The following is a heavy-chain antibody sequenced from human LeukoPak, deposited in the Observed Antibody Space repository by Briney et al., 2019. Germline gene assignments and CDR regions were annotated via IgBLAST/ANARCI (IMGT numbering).Heavy chain of an antibody. CDR3: ARSNARWAYFDY. CDR1: GGTISSYY. Sequence: SETLSLTRTVSGGTISSYYWSWIRQPPGKGLEWIGYIYYSGSTNYNPSLKSRVTISVDTSKNQFSLKLSSVTAADTAVYYCARSNARWAYFDYWGQGTLVTVSS. CDR2: IYYSGST. V-gene: IGHV4-59*08. J-gene: IGHJ4*02. D-gene: IGHD4-23*01.